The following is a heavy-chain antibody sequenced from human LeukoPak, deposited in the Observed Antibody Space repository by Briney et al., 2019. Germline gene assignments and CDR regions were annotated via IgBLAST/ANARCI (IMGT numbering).Heavy chain of an antibody. Sequence: GGSLRLSCAASGFAFSSDWMSCVRQAPGKELKWVANIKPDGSVGYYVDSVRGRFIISRDNAGNSLYLQMNSLRVEDTAVYYCAQNLVAAAGDHWGQGTLLIVSS. CDR1: GFAFSSDW. J-gene: IGHJ1*01. D-gene: IGHD6-13*01. CDR2: IKPDGSVG. V-gene: IGHV3-7*01. CDR3: AQNLVAAAGDH.